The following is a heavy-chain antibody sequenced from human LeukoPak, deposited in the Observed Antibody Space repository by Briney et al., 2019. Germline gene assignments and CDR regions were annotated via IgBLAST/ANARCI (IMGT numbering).Heavy chain of an antibody. V-gene: IGHV1-69*01. J-gene: IGHJ3*02. CDR1: GGTFSSYA. CDR2: IIPIFGTA. CDR3: ARAQYQLLFPDAFDI. Sequence: AASVKVSCKASGGTFSSYAISWVRQAPGQGLEWMGGIIPIFGTANYAQKFEGRVTITADESTSTAYMELSSLRSEDTAVYYCARAQYQLLFPDAFDIWGQGTMVTVSS. D-gene: IGHD2-2*01.